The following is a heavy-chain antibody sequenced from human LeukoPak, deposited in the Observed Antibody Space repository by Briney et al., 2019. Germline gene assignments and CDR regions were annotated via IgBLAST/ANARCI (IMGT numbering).Heavy chain of an antibody. D-gene: IGHD5-12*01. Sequence: SETLSLTCTVSGGAISSYYWSWIRQPPGKGLEWIGYIYYSGSTNYNPSLKSRVTISVDTSKNQFSLKLSSVTAADTAVYYCARRGYSGYVYYFDYWGQGTLVTVSS. CDR1: GGAISSYY. J-gene: IGHJ4*02. V-gene: IGHV4-59*08. CDR3: ARRGYSGYVYYFDY. CDR2: IYYSGST.